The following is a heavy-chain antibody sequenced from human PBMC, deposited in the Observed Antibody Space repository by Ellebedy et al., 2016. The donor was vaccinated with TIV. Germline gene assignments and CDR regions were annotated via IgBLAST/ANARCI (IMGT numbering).Heavy chain of an antibody. CDR2: IYSGGST. V-gene: IGHV3-66*01. Sequence: GESLKISCAASGFTVSSNYMSWVRQAPGKGLEWVSVIYSGGSTYYADSVKGRFTISRDNSKNTLYLQMNSLRAEDTAVYYCARDLVDWGQGTLVTVSS. J-gene: IGHJ4*02. CDR3: ARDLVD. D-gene: IGHD6-6*01. CDR1: GFTVSSNY.